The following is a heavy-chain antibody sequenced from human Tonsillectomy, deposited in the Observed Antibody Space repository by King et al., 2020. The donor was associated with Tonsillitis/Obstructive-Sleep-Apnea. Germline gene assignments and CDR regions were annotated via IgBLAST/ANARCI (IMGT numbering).Heavy chain of an antibody. CDR1: GDSISTYY. V-gene: IGHV4-59*01. Sequence: QLQESGPGMVKPSETLSLTCTVSGDSISTYYWGWIRQPPGKGLEWIGNIYYTGSNNYNPSLKSRVTILIDTSKNQFSLKLTSVTAADTAMYYCARGGTYHHNGYYPFDYWGQGSLVTVSS. D-gene: IGHD3-3*01. CDR3: ARGGTYHHNGYYPFDY. CDR2: IYYTGSN. J-gene: IGHJ4*02.